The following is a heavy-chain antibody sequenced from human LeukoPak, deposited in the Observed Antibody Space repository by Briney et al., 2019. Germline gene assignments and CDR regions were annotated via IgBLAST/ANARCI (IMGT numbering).Heavy chain of an antibody. D-gene: IGHD2-2*02. CDR2: YEPEDGET. CDR3: ATRTVPTAIHSAFDI. CDR1: GYTLSVLP. J-gene: IGHJ3*02. Sequence: ASVKVSCKSSGYTLSVLPIHWVRQAPGKGLECMGGYEPEDGETFYTQEFQGRVTMTEDISTDTAYMELSSLRSDDTAMYYCATRTVPTAIHSAFDIWGQGTVVTVSS. V-gene: IGHV1-24*01.